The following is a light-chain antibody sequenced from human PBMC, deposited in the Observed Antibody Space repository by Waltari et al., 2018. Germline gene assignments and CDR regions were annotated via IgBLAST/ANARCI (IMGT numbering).Light chain of an antibody. V-gene: IGKV3-11*01. CDR2: DAS. CDR3: QQRSNWLT. Sequence: EIVLTQSPATLSLSPGERATLSCRASQSVSSYLACYQQKPGQAPRLLIYDASNRATGIPARFSGRGSGTDFTLTISGLEPEDFAVYYCQQRSNWLTFGGGTKVEIK. J-gene: IGKJ4*01. CDR1: QSVSSY.